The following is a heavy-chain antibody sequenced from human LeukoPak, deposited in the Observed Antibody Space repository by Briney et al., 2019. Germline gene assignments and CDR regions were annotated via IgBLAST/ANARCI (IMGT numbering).Heavy chain of an antibody. CDR3: ARGGPPIAVAGYYFDY. Sequence: GASVKVSCKASGYTFTSYVISWVRQAPGQGLEWMGCISAYSGNTNYAQKLQGRVTMTTDTSTSTAYMELRSLRSDDTAVYYCARGGPPIAVAGYYFDYWGQGTLVTVSS. CDR1: GYTFTSYV. J-gene: IGHJ4*02. CDR2: ISAYSGNT. V-gene: IGHV1-18*01. D-gene: IGHD6-19*01.